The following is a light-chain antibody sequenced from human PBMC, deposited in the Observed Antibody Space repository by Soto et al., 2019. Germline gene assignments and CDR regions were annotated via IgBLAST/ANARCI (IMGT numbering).Light chain of an antibody. Sequence: QSVLTQPPSASGSPGQSVTISCTATSSDVRGYNYVSWYQQHPGKAPKLMIYEVTKRPSGVPDRFSGSRSGNTASLTVSGLQAEDEADYYCSSYAGSWVFGGGTKLTVL. CDR3: SSYAGSWV. CDR1: SSDVRGYNY. CDR2: EVT. J-gene: IGLJ3*02. V-gene: IGLV2-8*01.